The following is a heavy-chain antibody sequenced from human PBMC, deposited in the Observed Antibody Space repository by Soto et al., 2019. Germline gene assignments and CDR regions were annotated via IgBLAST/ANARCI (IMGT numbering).Heavy chain of an antibody. CDR2: INHSGST. CDR3: ARGERAVNYFDY. CDR1: GGSFSGYY. J-gene: IGHJ4*02. V-gene: IGHV4-34*01. D-gene: IGHD1-1*01. Sequence: QVQLQQWGAGLLKPSETLSLTCAVYGGSFSGYYWSWIRQPPGKGLEWIGEINHSGSTNYNPSLKGRVTISVDTSKNQFSLKLSSVTAADTAVYYCARGERAVNYFDYWGQGTLVTVSS.